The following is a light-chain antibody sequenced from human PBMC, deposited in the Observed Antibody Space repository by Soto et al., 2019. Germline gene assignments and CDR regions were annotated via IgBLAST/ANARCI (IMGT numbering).Light chain of an antibody. Sequence: DIQMTQSPSTLSASVGDRVTITCRASQSISNWLAWYQQKPGKAPKLLIYLASTLESGVPSRFSGSGSGTEFTLTISSLQPDDFATYFCHQYDSYLWTFGQGTKVDIK. V-gene: IGKV1-5*03. CDR3: HQYDSYLWT. CDR2: LAS. CDR1: QSISNW. J-gene: IGKJ1*01.